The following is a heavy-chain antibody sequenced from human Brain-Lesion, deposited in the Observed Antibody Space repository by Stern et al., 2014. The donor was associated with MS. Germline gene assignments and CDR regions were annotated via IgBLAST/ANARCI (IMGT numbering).Heavy chain of an antibody. D-gene: IGHD3-22*01. CDR1: GYTFTGYY. Sequence: VQLVESGAEVKKPGASVQVSCKASGYTFTGYYMHWVRQAPGQGLEWMGWINPKSGGTNYAQKFQGWVTMTRDTSINTAYMELSRLISDDTAVYYCATYYYDSTGYNDFWGQGTLVTVSS. V-gene: IGHV1-2*04. J-gene: IGHJ4*02. CDR2: INPKSGGT. CDR3: ATYYYDSTGYNDF.